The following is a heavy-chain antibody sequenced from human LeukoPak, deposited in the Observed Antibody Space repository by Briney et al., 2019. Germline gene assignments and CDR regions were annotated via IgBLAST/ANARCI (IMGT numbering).Heavy chain of an antibody. Sequence: SSETLSLTCAVYGGSFSGYYWSWIRQPPGKGLEWIGEINHSGSTNSNPSPKSRVTISVDTSKNQFSLKLSSVTAADTAVYYCARIPTSEDYGGTTDYWGQGTLVTVSS. CDR1: GGSFSGYY. CDR3: ARIPTSEDYGGTTDY. J-gene: IGHJ4*02. V-gene: IGHV4-34*01. CDR2: INHSGST. D-gene: IGHD4-23*01.